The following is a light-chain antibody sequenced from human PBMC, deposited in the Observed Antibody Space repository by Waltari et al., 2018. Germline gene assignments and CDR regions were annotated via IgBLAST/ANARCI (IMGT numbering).Light chain of an antibody. J-gene: IGLJ3*02. CDR2: EVG. Sequence: QSALTQPASVSGSPGQSITISCTGTSSDIGGYNYVSWYQHHPGKAPKLIIYEVGNRPDWVSNRFSGAKSGNTASLTISGLQAEDEADYYCSSYTSNSRVFGAGTKLTVL. CDR3: SSYTSNSRV. CDR1: SSDIGGYNY. V-gene: IGLV2-14*01.